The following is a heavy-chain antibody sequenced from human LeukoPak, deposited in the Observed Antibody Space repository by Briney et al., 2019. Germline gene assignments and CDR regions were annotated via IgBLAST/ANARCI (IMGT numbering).Heavy chain of an antibody. J-gene: IGHJ4*02. Sequence: ASVKVSCKASGYISTDYYIHWVRQAPGQGLEWMGWINPYSGGTNYAQNFQGRVTMTSDTSISTAYMEVSRLRSDDTAIYFCVRDRYYSGSSSDYWGQGTLVTVSS. CDR1: GYISTDYY. CDR3: VRDRYYSGSSSDY. D-gene: IGHD1-26*01. CDR2: INPYSGGT. V-gene: IGHV1-2*02.